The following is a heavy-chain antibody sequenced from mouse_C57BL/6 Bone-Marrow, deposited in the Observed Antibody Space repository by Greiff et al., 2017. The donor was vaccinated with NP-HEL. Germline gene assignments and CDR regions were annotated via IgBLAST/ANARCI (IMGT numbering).Heavy chain of an antibody. CDR1: GYTFTSYT. J-gene: IGHJ2*01. V-gene: IGHV1-4*01. Sequence: QVQLQQSGAELARPGASVKMSCKASGYTFTSYTMHWVKQRPGQGLEWIGYINPSSGYTKYNQKFKDKATLTADKSSSTAYMQLSSLTSEDSAVXYCARANWDLFDYWGQGATLTVSS. CDR3: ARANWDLFDY. CDR2: INPSSGYT. D-gene: IGHD4-1*01.